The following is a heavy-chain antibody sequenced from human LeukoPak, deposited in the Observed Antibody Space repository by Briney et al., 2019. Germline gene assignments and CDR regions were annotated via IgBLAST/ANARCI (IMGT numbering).Heavy chain of an antibody. CDR2: IYPGDSDT. Sequence: GASLKISCKGSGYSFTTYWIGWVRQMPGKGLEWMGLIYPGDSDTRYSPSFQGQVTISADRSISTAYLQWSSLKASDTAMYYCARSAYSSRGRYFDYWGQGTLVTVSS. V-gene: IGHV5-51*01. D-gene: IGHD6-13*01. CDR3: ARSAYSSRGRYFDY. J-gene: IGHJ4*02. CDR1: GYSFTTYW.